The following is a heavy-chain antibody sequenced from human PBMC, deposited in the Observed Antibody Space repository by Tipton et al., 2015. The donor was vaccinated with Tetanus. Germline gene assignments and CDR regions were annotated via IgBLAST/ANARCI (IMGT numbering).Heavy chain of an antibody. CDR1: GGSISSGGYY. V-gene: IGHV4-31*02. CDR3: ARDQARGARGWNYFDY. J-gene: IGHJ4*02. CDR2: IYYSGST. D-gene: IGHD1-26*01. Sequence: LRLSCTVSGGSISSGGYYWSWIRQHPGKGLEWIGNIYYSGSTYYNPSLKSRVTISVDTSKNQFSLKLNSVTAADTAVYYCARDQARGARGWNYFDYWGQGTLVTVSS.